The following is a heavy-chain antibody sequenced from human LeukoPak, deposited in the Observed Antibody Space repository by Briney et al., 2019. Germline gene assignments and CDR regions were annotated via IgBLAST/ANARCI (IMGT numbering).Heavy chain of an antibody. CDR2: INPSGGST. D-gene: IGHD6-6*01. Sequence: GASVKVSCKASGDTFTSYYMHWVRQAPGQGLEWMGIINPSGGSTSYAQKFQGRVTMTRDTSTSTVYMELSSLRSEDTAVYYCARDAQLSLYSSSPGSYYFDYWGQGTLVTVSS. CDR3: ARDAQLSLYSSSPGSYYFDY. V-gene: IGHV1-46*01. CDR1: GDTFTSYY. J-gene: IGHJ4*02.